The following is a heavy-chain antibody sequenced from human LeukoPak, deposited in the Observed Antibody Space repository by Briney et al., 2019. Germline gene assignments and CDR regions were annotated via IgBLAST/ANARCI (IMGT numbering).Heavy chain of an antibody. CDR2: IYSGGST. D-gene: IGHD5-18*01. CDR3: ARDFSTKYSQDY. Sequence: PGGSLRLSCAASGFTVSSNFINWVRQAPGKGLEWVSVIYSGGSTYFADSVKGRFTISRDNSKDTLYLQMNSLRTEDTAVYYCARDFSTKYSQDYWGQGTLVTVSS. J-gene: IGHJ4*02. V-gene: IGHV3-66*01. CDR1: GFTVSSNF.